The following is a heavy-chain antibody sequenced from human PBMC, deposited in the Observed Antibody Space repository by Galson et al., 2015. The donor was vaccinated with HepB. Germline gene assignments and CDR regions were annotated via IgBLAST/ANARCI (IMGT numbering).Heavy chain of an antibody. J-gene: IGHJ4*02. V-gene: IGHV7-4-1*02. CDR3: ARVVPPLMVRDPVGQDY. D-gene: IGHD3-10*01. Sequence: SVKVSCKASGYTFTSYAMNWVRQAPGQGLEWMGWINTNTGNPTYAQGFTGRFVFSLDTSVSTAYLQISSLKAEDTAVYYCARVVPPLMVRDPVGQDYWGQGTLVTVSS. CDR2: INTNTGNP. CDR1: GYTFTSYA.